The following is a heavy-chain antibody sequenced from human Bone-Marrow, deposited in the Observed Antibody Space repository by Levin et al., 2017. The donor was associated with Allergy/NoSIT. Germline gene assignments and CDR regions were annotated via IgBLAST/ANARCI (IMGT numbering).Heavy chain of an antibody. CDR3: ARYHYDSTGYYYFDY. CDR2: IYPGDSDT. J-gene: IGHJ4*02. D-gene: IGHD3-22*01. CDR1: EKNIKHCW. Sequence: GESLKISCKGYEKNIKHCWIGWVRQMPGRGLEWMGIIYPGDSDTRYSPSFQGQVTMCADKSISTAYLQWSSLKAADTAMYYCARYHYDSTGYYYFDYWGQGTLVTVSS. V-gene: IGHV5-51*01.